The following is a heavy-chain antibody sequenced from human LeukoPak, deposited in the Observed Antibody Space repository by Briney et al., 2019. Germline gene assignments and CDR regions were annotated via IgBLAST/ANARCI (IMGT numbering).Heavy chain of an antibody. CDR2: IYYSGST. J-gene: IGHJ5*02. V-gene: IGHV4-59*01. CDR1: GGSISSYY. D-gene: IGHD1-7*01. Sequence: SETLSLTCTVSGGSISSYYWSWIRQPPGKGLEWIGYIYYSGSTNYNPSLKSRVTISVDTSKNQFSLKLSSVTAADTAVYYCARDQGKLRPRGWFDPWGQGTLVTVSS. CDR3: ARDQGKLRPRGWFDP.